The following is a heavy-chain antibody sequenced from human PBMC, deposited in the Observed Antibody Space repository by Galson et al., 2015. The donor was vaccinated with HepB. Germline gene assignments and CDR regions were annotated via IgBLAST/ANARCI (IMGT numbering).Heavy chain of an antibody. V-gene: IGHV7-4-1*02. CDR1: GYTFTSYA. CDR2: INTNTGNP. J-gene: IGHJ1*01. D-gene: IGHD1-26*01. Sequence: SVKVSCKASGYTFTSYAMNWVRQAPGQGLEWMGWINTNTGNPTYAQGFTGRFVFSLDTSVSTAYLQISSLKAEDTAVYYCARSPNSAEGWWELTPQNPEYFQHWGQGTLVTVSS. CDR3: ARSPNSAEGWWELTPQNPEYFQH.